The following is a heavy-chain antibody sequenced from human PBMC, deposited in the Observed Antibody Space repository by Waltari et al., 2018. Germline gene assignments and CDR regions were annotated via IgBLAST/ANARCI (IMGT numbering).Heavy chain of an antibody. CDR2: IRYDGSNK. Sequence: QVQLVESGGGVVQPGGSLRLSCAASGFTFSSYGMHWVRQAPGKGLEWVAFIRYDGSNKYYADSVKGRFTISRDNSKNTLYLQMNSLRAEDTAVYYCAKLGPTTLDYWGQGTLVTVSS. V-gene: IGHV3-30*02. D-gene: IGHD1-1*01. J-gene: IGHJ4*02. CDR3: AKLGPTTLDY. CDR1: GFTFSSYG.